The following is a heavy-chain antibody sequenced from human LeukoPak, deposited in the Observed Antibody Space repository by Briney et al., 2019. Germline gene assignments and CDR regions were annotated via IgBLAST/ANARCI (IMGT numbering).Heavy chain of an antibody. Sequence: GGSLRLSCAASGFSFSIYWMSWVRQAPGKGLEWVANIKQDGSEKYYLDSVEGRFTISRDNAKNSLSLQMNSLRVEDTAVYYCARLESSGWYRFDHWGQGTLVTVSS. V-gene: IGHV3-7*01. CDR3: ARLESSGWYRFDH. J-gene: IGHJ4*02. CDR2: IKQDGSEK. CDR1: GFSFSIYW. D-gene: IGHD6-19*01.